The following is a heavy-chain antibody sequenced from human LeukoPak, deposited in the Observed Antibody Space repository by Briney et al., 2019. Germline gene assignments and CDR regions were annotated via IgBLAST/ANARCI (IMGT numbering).Heavy chain of an antibody. CDR2: IYYSGST. CDR3: ARGLRTGYSGYDSRFDY. Sequence: SETLSLTCTVSGGSISSYYWSWIRQPPGKGLEWIGYIYYSGSTNYNPSLKSRVTISVDTSKNQFSLKLSSVTAADTAVYCCARGLRTGYSGYDSRFDYWGQGTLVTVSS. CDR1: GGSISSYY. D-gene: IGHD5-12*01. V-gene: IGHV4-59*01. J-gene: IGHJ4*02.